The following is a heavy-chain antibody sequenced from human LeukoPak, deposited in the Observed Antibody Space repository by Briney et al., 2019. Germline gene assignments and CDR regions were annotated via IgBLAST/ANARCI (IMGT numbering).Heavy chain of an antibody. V-gene: IGHV3-7*01. CDR2: IKQDGSEK. CDR3: ARELGGGSGSRSYRYNWFDP. Sequence: GGSLRLSCAASGFTFSSYWMSWVRQAPGKGLEWVANIKQDGSEKYYVDSVKGRFTISRDNAKNSLYLQMNSLRAENTAVYYCARELGGGSGSRSYRYNWFDPWGQGTLVTVSS. CDR1: GFTFSSYW. J-gene: IGHJ5*02. D-gene: IGHD3-10*01.